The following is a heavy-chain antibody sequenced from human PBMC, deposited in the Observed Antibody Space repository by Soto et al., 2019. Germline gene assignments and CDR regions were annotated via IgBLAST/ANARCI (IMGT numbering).Heavy chain of an antibody. D-gene: IGHD2-15*01. CDR3: EKDGLGPCTGGTCYGSDY. V-gene: IGHV3-23*01. CDR1: GFTFSSYV. Sequence: EVQLLESGGNLVQPGGSLRLSCAASGFTFSSYVMSWVRQAPGKGLECVSTISGSGASIYDADSVKGRFTISRDNSKNTVSLQMNSLRAEDTAVYYCEKDGLGPCTGGTCYGSDYWGQGTLVTVSS. J-gene: IGHJ4*02. CDR2: ISGSGASI.